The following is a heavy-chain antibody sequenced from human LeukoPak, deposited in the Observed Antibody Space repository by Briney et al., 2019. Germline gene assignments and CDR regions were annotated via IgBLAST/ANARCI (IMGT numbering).Heavy chain of an antibody. CDR2: IYYSGST. CDR1: GGSISSYY. J-gene: IGHJ3*02. V-gene: IGHV4-59*08. Sequence: YPSETLSLTCTVSGGSISSYYWSWIRQPPGKGLEWIGYIYYSGSTNYNPSLKSRVTISVDTSKNQFSLKLSSVTAADTAVYYCARLGRYYDSSGYYSPDAFDIWGQGTMVTVSS. D-gene: IGHD3-22*01. CDR3: ARLGRYYDSSGYYSPDAFDI.